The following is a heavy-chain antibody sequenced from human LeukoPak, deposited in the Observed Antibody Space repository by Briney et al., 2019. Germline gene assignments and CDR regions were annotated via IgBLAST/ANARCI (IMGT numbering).Heavy chain of an antibody. J-gene: IGHJ4*02. CDR2: ISSSSSST. D-gene: IGHD4/OR15-4a*01. V-gene: IGHV3-48*02. CDR1: GFTFSSYG. Sequence: PGGSLRPSCAASGFTFSSYGMNWVRQAPGKGLEWVSYISSSSSSTYYADSVKGRFTISRDNAKNSLYLQMNSLRDEDTAVYSCVRGMGAIDYWGQGTLVTVSS. CDR3: VRGMGAIDY.